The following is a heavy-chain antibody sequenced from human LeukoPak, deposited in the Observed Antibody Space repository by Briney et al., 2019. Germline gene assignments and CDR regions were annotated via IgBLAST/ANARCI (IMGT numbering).Heavy chain of an antibody. CDR2: IKQDGSEK. D-gene: IGHD2-15*01. J-gene: IGHJ3*02. Sequence: GGSLRLSCAASGFTFSSYSMNWVRQAPGKGLEWVANIKQDGSEKYYVDSVKGRFTISRDNAKNSLYLQMNSLRAEDTAVYYCARGGNAFDIWGQGTMVTVSS. CDR1: GFTFSSYS. CDR3: ARGGNAFDI. V-gene: IGHV3-7*01.